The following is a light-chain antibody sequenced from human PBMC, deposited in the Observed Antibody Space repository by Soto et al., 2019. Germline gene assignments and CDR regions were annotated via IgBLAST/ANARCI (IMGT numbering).Light chain of an antibody. CDR2: GNS. J-gene: IGLJ1*01. CDR3: QSYDSSLSGSVV. CDR1: SSNIGAGYD. V-gene: IGLV1-40*01. Sequence: QPVLTQPPSVSGAPGQRVTISCTGSSSNIGAGYDVHWYQQLPGTAPKLLIYGNSNRPSGVPDRFSGSKSGTSASLAITGLQAEDEADYYCQSYDSSLSGSVVFGTGNKLTVL.